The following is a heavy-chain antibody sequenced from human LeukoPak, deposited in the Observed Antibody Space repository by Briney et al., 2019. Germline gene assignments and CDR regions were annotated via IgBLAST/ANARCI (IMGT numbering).Heavy chain of an antibody. Sequence: SETLSLTCTVSGGSISSYFWSWIRQSPGKGLEWIGYIYHSGSANYNPSLYSRVSISVDTSRNQFSLKLSSVTAADTAVYFCARSSAGSNRYFDYWGQGALVTVSS. V-gene: IGHV4-59*01. D-gene: IGHD5-24*01. CDR2: IYHSGSA. CDR3: ARSSAGSNRYFDY. J-gene: IGHJ4*02. CDR1: GGSISSYF.